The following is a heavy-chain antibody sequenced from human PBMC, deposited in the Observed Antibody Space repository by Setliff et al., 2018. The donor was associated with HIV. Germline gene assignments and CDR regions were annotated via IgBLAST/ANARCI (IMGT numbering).Heavy chain of an antibody. Sequence: ASVKVSCKASGYTFTNYDINWVRQAAGQGLEWMGWMNPNSGNTGHAQKFQGRVTITMDTSISTAYMELSSLRSEDTAVYCCARRKTHSGSFHDAFDIWGQGTMVTVSS. CDR2: MNPNSGNT. D-gene: IGHD1-26*01. CDR1: GYTFTNYD. J-gene: IGHJ3*02. V-gene: IGHV1-8*03. CDR3: ARRKTHSGSFHDAFDI.